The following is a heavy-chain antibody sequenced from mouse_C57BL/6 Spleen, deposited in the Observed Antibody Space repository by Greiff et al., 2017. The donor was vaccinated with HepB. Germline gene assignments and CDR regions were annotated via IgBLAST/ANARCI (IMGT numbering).Heavy chain of an antibody. V-gene: IGHV1-55*01. Sequence: VQLQQPGAELVKPGASVKMSCKASGYTFTSYWITWVKQRPGQGLEWIGDIYPGSGSTNYNEKFKSKATLTVDTSSSTAYMQLSSLTSEDSAVYYCSRWRAYYGSSRGPFDYWGQGTTLTVSS. D-gene: IGHD1-1*01. CDR2: IYPGSGST. CDR1: GYTFTSYW. CDR3: SRWRAYYGSSRGPFDY. J-gene: IGHJ2*01.